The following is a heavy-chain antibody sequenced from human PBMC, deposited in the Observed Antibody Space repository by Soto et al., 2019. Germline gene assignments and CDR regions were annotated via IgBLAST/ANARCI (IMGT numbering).Heavy chain of an antibody. CDR3: AGTSSLQWYYMDV. D-gene: IGHD1-7*01. CDR2: TYYRSRWYN. Sequence: QVPLQQSGPGLVRPSQTLSLTCVISGDSVSSNSAAWNWIRQSPSRGRGWLGRTYYRSRWYNDYAVSVRSRITVNADTSKHQFSLHLNSVTTEDTAVYDWAGTSSLQWYYMDVWDKGTTVTVSS. V-gene: IGHV6-1*01. CDR1: GDSVSSNSAA. J-gene: IGHJ6*03.